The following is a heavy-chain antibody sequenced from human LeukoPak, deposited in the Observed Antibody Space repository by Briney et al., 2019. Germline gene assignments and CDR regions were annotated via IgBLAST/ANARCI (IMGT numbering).Heavy chain of an antibody. CDR2: INHSGST. D-gene: IGHD1-26*01. CDR3: AREEVEASFDY. J-gene: IGHJ4*02. V-gene: IGHV4-39*07. CDR1: GGSISSGGYY. Sequence: KPSETLSLTCTVSGGSISSGGYYWSWIRQPPGKGLEWIGEINHSGSTNYNPSLKSRVTISVDTSKNQFSLKLSSVTAADTAVYYCAREEVEASFDYWGQGTLVTVSS.